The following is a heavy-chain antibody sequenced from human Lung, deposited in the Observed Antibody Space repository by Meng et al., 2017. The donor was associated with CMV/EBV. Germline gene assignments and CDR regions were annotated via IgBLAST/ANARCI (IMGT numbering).Heavy chain of an antibody. CDR2: VRFDGNNK. V-gene: IGHV3-30*02. CDR3: ARAKDCSSTTCYGDY. CDR1: GFTFSSHG. J-gene: IGHJ4*02. Sequence: SCAASGFTFSSHGMHWVRQTPGKGLEWMAFVRFDGNNKYHADSVRGRFTISRDNAKNSLFLQMNSLRAEDTAVYYCARAKDCSSTTCYGDYWGQAXLVTVSS. D-gene: IGHD2-2*01.